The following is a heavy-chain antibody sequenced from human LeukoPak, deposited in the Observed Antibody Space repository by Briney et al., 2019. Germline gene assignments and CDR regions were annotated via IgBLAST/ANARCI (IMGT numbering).Heavy chain of an antibody. V-gene: IGHV3-20*04. CDR2: INWNGGST. CDR1: GFTFDDYG. D-gene: IGHD3-10*01. J-gene: IGHJ5*02. CDR3: ARITGAPGFEPNHNWFDP. Sequence: GGSLRLSCAASGFTFDDYGMNWVRQASGKGLEWDSGINWNGGSTGYAYSVKGRFTISRDNAKNSLYLQMNSLRAEDTALYYCARITGAPGFEPNHNWFDPWGQGTLVTVSS.